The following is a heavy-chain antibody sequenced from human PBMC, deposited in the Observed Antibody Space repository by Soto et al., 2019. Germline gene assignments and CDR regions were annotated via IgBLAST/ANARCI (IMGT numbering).Heavy chain of an antibody. CDR1: GFTFSNAW. V-gene: IGHV3-15*07. J-gene: IGHJ4*02. CDR3: TTDLSDVLRYFDWPAGFDY. CDR2: IKSKTDGGTT. D-gene: IGHD3-9*01. Sequence: EVQLVESGGGLVKPGGSLRLSCAASGFTFSNAWMNWVRQAPGKGLEWVGRIKSKTDGGTTDYAAPVKGRFTISRDDSKNTLYLQMNSLKTEDTAVYYCTTDLSDVLRYFDWPAGFDYWGQGTLVTVSS.